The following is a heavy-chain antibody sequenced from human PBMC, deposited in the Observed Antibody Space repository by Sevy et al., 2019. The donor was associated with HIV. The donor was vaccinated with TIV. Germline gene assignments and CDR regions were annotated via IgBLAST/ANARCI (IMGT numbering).Heavy chain of an antibody. Sequence: GGSLRLSCAASGFSLNSHWMSWVRQAPGKGLEWVANIKQDGSVTYYVDSEKGRFTISRDNARNFLYLQMNSLRAEDTARYYYVRAIAADGSFWGQGTLVTVSS. CDR3: VRAIAADGSF. J-gene: IGHJ4*02. CDR2: IKQDGSVT. V-gene: IGHV3-7*01. D-gene: IGHD6-13*01. CDR1: GFSLNSHW.